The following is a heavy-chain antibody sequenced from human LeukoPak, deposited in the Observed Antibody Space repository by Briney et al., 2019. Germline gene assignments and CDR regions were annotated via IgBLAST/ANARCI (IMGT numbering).Heavy chain of an antibody. Sequence: ASVEVSCKASGYTFTSYGISWVRQAPGQGLEWMGRISAYNGNTNYAQKLQGRVTMTTDTSTSTAYMELRSLRSDDTAVYYCAIEPYSSSWYDIKPQNWFDPWGQGTLVTVSS. D-gene: IGHD6-13*01. V-gene: IGHV1-18*01. CDR3: AIEPYSSSWYDIKPQNWFDP. J-gene: IGHJ5*02. CDR2: ISAYNGNT. CDR1: GYTFTSYG.